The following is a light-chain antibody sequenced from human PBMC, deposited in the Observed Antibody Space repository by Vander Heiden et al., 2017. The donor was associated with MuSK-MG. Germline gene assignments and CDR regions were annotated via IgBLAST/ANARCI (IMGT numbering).Light chain of an antibody. CDR3: QQYKNWPS. Sequence: EIVMTQSPATLSVCPGESATLPCSPSQSVSSNLAWYQQKPGQAPRPLIYGASTRATGIPARFSGSGSGTGFTITISSLQSEDFAVYDCQQYKNWPSFGQGTRLEIK. V-gene: IGKV3-15*01. CDR2: GAS. J-gene: IGKJ5*01. CDR1: QSVSSN.